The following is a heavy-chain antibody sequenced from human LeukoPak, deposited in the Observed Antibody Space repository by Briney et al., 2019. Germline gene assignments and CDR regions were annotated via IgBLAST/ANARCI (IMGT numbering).Heavy chain of an antibody. J-gene: IGHJ1*01. Sequence: GASVKVSCKASGGTFSSYAISWVRQAPGQGLEWMGGIIPIFGTANYAQKFQGRVTITADESTSTAYMELSSLRSEDTAVYYCATSPITMIVVVTPFQHWGQGTLVTVSS. CDR2: IIPIFGTA. CDR1: GGTFSSYA. CDR3: ATSPITMIVVVTPFQH. D-gene: IGHD3-22*01. V-gene: IGHV1-69*13.